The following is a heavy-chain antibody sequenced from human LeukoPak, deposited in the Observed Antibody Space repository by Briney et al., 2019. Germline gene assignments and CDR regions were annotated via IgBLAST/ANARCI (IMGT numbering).Heavy chain of an antibody. CDR3: ARGGWSHNNRYFDL. Sequence: GGSLRLSCVASGFTFSSHDMHWVRQAAGRGLEWVSAFGTGGDSYYPDSVKGRFTISREDAKNSLYLQMNSLRAGDTAVYYCARGGWSHNNRYFDLWGRGTLVIVSS. V-gene: IGHV3-13*04. CDR2: FGTGGDS. CDR1: GFTFSSHD. D-gene: IGHD6-19*01. J-gene: IGHJ2*01.